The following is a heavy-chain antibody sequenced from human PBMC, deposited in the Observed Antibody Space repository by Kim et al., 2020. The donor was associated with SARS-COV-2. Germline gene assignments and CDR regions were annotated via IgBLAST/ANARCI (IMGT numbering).Heavy chain of an antibody. J-gene: IGHJ4*02. CDR3: VKGGLRFLEWLFFRDY. CDR2: ISSNGGST. V-gene: IGHV3-64D*06. CDR1: GFTFSSYA. D-gene: IGHD3-3*01. Sequence: GGSLRLSCSASGFTFSSYAMHWVRQAPGKGLEYVSAISSNGGSTYYADSVKGRFTISRDNSKNTLYLQMSSLRAEDTAVYYCVKGGLRFLEWLFFRDYWGQGTLVTVSS.